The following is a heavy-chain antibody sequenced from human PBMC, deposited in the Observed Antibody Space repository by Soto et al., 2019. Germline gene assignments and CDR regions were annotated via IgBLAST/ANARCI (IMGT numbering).Heavy chain of an antibody. CDR3: TTRLIVVVTADDAFDI. V-gene: IGHV3-15*01. CDR1: VFTFSNAW. D-gene: IGHD2-21*02. J-gene: IGHJ3*02. Sequence: PGWSLRLSCSASVFTFSNAWMSWFRQAPGKGLEWVGRIKSKTDGGTTDYAAPVKGRFTISRDDSKNTLYLQMNSLKTEDTAVYYCTTRLIVVVTADDAFDIWGQGTMVTVSS. CDR2: IKSKTDGGTT.